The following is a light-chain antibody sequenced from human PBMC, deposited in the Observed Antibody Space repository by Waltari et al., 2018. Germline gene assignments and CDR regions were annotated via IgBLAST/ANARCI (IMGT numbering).Light chain of an antibody. V-gene: IGLV3-10*01. CDR3: YSSDSTGLRV. J-gene: IGLJ1*01. Sequence: SYELTQPPSVSVSPGQTARITCSGHELPRKYAYWFQQKSGQAPRLVIHEDTKRPSGIPERFSGSSSGTVATLTITGAQVDDEADYYCYSSDSTGLRVFGGGTMVVVL. CDR2: EDT. CDR1: ELPRKY.